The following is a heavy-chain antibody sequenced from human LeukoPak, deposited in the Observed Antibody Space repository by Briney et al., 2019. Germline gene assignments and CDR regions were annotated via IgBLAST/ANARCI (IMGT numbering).Heavy chain of an antibody. CDR1: GGTFSSYA. Sequence: GSSVKVSCKASGGTFSSYAISWVRQAPGQGLEWMGRIIPILGIANYAQKFQGRVTITADKSTSTAYMELSSLRSEDTAVYYCARDLGWYCSSTSCQDQIPLDYWGQGTLVTVSS. J-gene: IGHJ4*02. CDR2: IIPILGIA. V-gene: IGHV1-69*04. D-gene: IGHD2-2*01. CDR3: ARDLGWYCSSTSCQDQIPLDY.